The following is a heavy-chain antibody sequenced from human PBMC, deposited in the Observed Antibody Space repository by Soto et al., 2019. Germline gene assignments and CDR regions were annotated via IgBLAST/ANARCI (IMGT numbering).Heavy chain of an antibody. CDR3: ARLWAYYDYVWGSYRPRAHAFDI. J-gene: IGHJ3*02. Sequence: GESLKISCKGSGYSFTSYWIGWVGQMPGKGLEWMGIIYPGDSDTRYSPSFQGQVTISADKSISTAYLQWSSLKASDTAMYYCARLWAYYDYVWGSYRPRAHAFDIWGQGTMVTVSS. V-gene: IGHV5-51*01. CDR2: IYPGDSDT. D-gene: IGHD3-16*02. CDR1: GYSFTSYW.